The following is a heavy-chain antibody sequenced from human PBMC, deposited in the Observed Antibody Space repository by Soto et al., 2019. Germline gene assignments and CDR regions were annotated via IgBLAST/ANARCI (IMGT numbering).Heavy chain of an antibody. CDR2: LVYSGAT. V-gene: IGHV4-39*01. J-gene: IGHJ4*02. D-gene: IGHD3-16*01. Sequence: QLQLQESGPGLVKPSETLSLACTVSGGSISSNSYYWDWIRQPPGKGLEWIGSLVYSGATYHNPSLPSRVTLSVDTSRNQFSLHLSPVAAADPAVYYWARHAACDSVWGESDGSDCWGQGTLVTVSS. CDR3: ARHAACDSVWGESDGSDC. CDR1: GGSISSNSYY.